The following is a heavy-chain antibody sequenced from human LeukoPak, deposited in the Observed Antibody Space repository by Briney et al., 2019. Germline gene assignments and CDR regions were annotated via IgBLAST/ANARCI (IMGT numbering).Heavy chain of an antibody. D-gene: IGHD3-22*01. CDR3: ATHTYYYDSSGYPPYYFDY. CDR1: GYSFTSYW. CDR2: IYPGDSDT. J-gene: IGHJ4*02. V-gene: IGHV5-51*01. Sequence: GESLKISCKGSGYSFTSYWIGWARQMPGKGLEWMGIIYPGDSDTRYSPSFQGQVTISADKSISTAYLQWSSLKASDTAMYYCATHTYYYDSSGYPPYYFDYWGQGTLVTVSS.